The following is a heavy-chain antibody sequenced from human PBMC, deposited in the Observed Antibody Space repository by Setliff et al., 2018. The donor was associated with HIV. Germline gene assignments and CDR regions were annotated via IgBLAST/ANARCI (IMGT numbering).Heavy chain of an antibody. Sequence: SETLSLTCAVSGYSISSGYYWGWIRQPPGKGLQWIGSIYHSGGTYYNPSLKSRVTMSVDTSKNQFSLKLTSVTAADTAVYYCARSALYGDNFRIFWYFDVWGRGTLVTVSS. D-gene: IGHD4-17*01. V-gene: IGHV4-38-2*01. CDR1: GYSISSGYY. J-gene: IGHJ2*01. CDR3: ARSALYGDNFRIFWYFDV. CDR2: IYHSGGT.